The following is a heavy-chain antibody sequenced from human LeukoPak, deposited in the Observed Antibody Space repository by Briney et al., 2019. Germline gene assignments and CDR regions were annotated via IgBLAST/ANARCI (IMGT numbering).Heavy chain of an antibody. V-gene: IGHV1-2*02. D-gene: IGHD2-2*01. CDR1: GYTFTGYY. J-gene: IGHJ4*02. Sequence: GASVKVSCKASGYTFTGYYMHWVRQAPGQGLEWMGWINPNSGGTNYAQKFQGRVTMTRDTSISTAYMELSRLRSDDTAVYYCARDAEDIVVVPAGTIPFDYWAREPWSPSPQ. CDR3: ARDAEDIVVVPAGTIPFDY. CDR2: INPNSGGT.